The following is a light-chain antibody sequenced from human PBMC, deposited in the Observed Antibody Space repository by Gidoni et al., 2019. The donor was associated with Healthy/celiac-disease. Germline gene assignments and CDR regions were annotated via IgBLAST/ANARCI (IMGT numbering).Light chain of an antibody. CDR3: QSYDNSLSAHVV. CDR2: GNS. CDR1: SSNIGAGHD. V-gene: IGLV1-40*01. J-gene: IGLJ2*01. Sequence: SVLTQPPALSAAPGQTVTTSATGSSSNIGAGHDVHWYQQLPGTAPTLLIYGNSNRPAGVPNQLSGSKSGASASLAITGLLAEDEADDYCQSYDNSLSAHVVFGGGTKLTVL.